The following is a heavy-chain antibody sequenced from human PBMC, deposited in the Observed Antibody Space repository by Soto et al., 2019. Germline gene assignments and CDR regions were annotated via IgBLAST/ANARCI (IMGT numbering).Heavy chain of an antibody. CDR2: IYSTGNT. Sequence: SETLSLTCTVSGDSIRSSSYWGWIRQPPGKGLEWIGSIYSTGNTYYNPSLNSQVTISVDTSKNQFSLNVISVTAEDTAVYYCRRSSRYSTDVWGQGTTVT. V-gene: IGHV4-39*01. D-gene: IGHD6-13*01. CDR3: RRSSRYSTDV. J-gene: IGHJ6*02. CDR1: GDSIRSSSY.